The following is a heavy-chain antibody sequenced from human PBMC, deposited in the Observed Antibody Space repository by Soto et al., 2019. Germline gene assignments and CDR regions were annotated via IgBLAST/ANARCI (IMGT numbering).Heavy chain of an antibody. CDR3: ARHQINYDILTGYDTYYYYGMDV. J-gene: IGHJ6*02. CDR2: IYPGDSYT. D-gene: IGHD3-9*01. CDR1: GYSFTTYW. V-gene: IGHV5-51*01. Sequence: PGESLKISCQGSGYSFTTYWIGWVRQMPGKGLEWMGIIYPGDSYTNYSPSFQGHVTISADKSISTAYLQWSSLKASDTAMYYCARHQINYDILTGYDTYYYYGMDVWGQGTTVTVSS.